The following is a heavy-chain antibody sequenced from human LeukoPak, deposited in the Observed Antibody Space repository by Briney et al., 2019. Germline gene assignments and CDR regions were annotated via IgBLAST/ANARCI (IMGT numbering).Heavy chain of an antibody. CDR2: ISYDGSNK. V-gene: IGHV3-30*04. CDR1: GFTFSSYA. D-gene: IGHD6-13*01. CDR3: ARDRRIAAAVGAFDI. Sequence: GGSLRLSCAASGFTFSSYAMHWVRQAPGKGLEWVAVISYDGSNKYYADSVKGRFTISRDNSKNTLYLQMNSLRADDTAVYYCARDRRIAAAVGAFDIWGQGTMVTVSS. J-gene: IGHJ3*02.